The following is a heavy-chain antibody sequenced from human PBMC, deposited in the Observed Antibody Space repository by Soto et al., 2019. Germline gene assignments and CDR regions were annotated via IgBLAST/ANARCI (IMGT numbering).Heavy chain of an antibody. V-gene: IGHV1-18*01. D-gene: IGHD3-16*01. Sequence: QVHLVQSGAEVKKPGASVKVSCKGSGYAFTTYGITWVRQAPGQGLEWMGWISAHNGNTNYAQKLQGRVTVTRDTPPGTAYLELRGLRSAVRAVYYGAGGRYGDYWGQGARVTVS. CDR3: AGGRYGDY. CDR2: ISAHNGNT. CDR1: GYAFTTYG. J-gene: IGHJ4*02.